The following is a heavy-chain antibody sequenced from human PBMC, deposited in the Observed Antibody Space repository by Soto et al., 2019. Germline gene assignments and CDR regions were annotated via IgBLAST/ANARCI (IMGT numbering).Heavy chain of an antibody. CDR3: ARYREWLVRLDY. CDR1: GYTFTRYG. V-gene: IGHV1-18*01. D-gene: IGHD6-19*01. J-gene: IGHJ4*02. Sequence: ASVKVSCKASGYTFTRYGISWVRHAPGQGLEWMGWISAYNGNTNYAQKLQGRVTMTTDTSTSTAYMELRSLRSDDTAVYYCARYREWLVRLDYWGQGTLVTVSS. CDR2: ISAYNGNT.